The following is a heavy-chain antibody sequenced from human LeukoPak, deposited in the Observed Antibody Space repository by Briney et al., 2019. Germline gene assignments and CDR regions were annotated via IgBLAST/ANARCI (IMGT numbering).Heavy chain of an antibody. CDR1: GGTFSSYA. Sequence: ASVKVSCKASGGTFSSYAISWVRQAPGQGLEWMGGIIPIFGTANYAQKFQGRVTITADESTSTAYMELSSLRSEDTAVYYCARDQRYDSSGPFGLWGQGTLVTVSS. V-gene: IGHV1-69*01. CDR2: IIPIFGTA. CDR3: ARDQRYDSSGPFGL. D-gene: IGHD3-22*01. J-gene: IGHJ4*02.